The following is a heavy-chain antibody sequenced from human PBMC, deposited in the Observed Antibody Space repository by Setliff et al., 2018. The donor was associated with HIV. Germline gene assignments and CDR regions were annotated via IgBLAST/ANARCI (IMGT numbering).Heavy chain of an antibody. CDR2: IRSDGSNK. V-gene: IGHV3-30*02. D-gene: IGHD6-19*01. Sequence: AGGSLRLSCATSGLTFSNCGMHWVRQAPGKGLEWVASIRSDGSNKYYADSMTGRFTISRDDSKNTLYLQMNSLRAEDTAVYYCARFLTYSSGLDYWGQGTLVTVSS. CDR3: ARFLTYSSGLDY. J-gene: IGHJ4*02. CDR1: GLTFSNCG.